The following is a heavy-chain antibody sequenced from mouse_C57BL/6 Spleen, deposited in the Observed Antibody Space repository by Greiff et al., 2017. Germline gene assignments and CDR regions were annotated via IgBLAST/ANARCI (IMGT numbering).Heavy chain of an antibody. V-gene: IGHV1-85*01. CDR3: AKESYYYGSSYDYYAMDY. D-gene: IGHD1-1*01. Sequence: QVQLQQSGPELVKPGASVKLSCKASGYTFTSYDINWVKQRPGQGLEWIGWIYPRDGSTKYNEKFKGKATLTVDTSSSTAYMELHSLTSEDSAVYFCAKESYYYGSSYDYYAMDYWGQGTSVTVSS. CDR1: GYTFTSYD. CDR2: IYPRDGST. J-gene: IGHJ4*01.